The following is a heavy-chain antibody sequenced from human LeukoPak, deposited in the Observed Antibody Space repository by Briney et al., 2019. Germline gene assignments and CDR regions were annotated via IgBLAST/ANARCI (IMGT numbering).Heavy chain of an antibody. J-gene: IGHJ4*02. V-gene: IGHV3-30*02. CDR2: IRYDGSNK. D-gene: IGHD4-17*01. CDR1: GFTFSSYG. CDR3: AKEIWPTVTTPGHTHFDY. Sequence: PGGSLRLSCAASGFTFSSYGMTWVRQAPGKGLEWVAFIRYDGSNKYYADSVKGRFTISRDNSKNTLYLQMNSLRPEDTAVYYCAKEIWPTVTTPGHTHFDYWGQGTLVTVSS.